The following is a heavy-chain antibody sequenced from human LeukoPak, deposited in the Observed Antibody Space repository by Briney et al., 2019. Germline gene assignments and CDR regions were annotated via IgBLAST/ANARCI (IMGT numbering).Heavy chain of an antibody. CDR1: GFTFSSYA. CDR2: ISASGGST. CDR3: ARRAGAYSHPYDY. Sequence: GGSLRLSCAASGFTFSSYAMSWVRQAPGKGLEWVSAISASGGSTYYADSVKGRFTISRNNSKNSLYLQMNSLRAEDTAVYYCARRAGAYSHPYDYWGQGTLVTVSS. J-gene: IGHJ4*02. D-gene: IGHD4/OR15-4a*01. V-gene: IGHV3-23*01.